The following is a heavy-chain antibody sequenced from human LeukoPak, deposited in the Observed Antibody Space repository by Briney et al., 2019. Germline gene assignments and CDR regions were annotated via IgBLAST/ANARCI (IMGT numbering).Heavy chain of an antibody. CDR1: GDSVSSTSAA. D-gene: IGHD3-10*01. CDR3: ARQANMVRGVTHYYFGVDV. CDR2: TYYRSKWYN. V-gene: IGHV6-1*01. J-gene: IGHJ6*02. Sequence: SQTLSLTCAISGDSVSSTSAAWNWIRQSPSRGLEWLGRTYYRSKWYNDYAPSVESRITVNPDTSRNQVSLHLNSVTPEDTAVYYCARQANMVRGVTHYYFGVDVWGQGTTVTVSS.